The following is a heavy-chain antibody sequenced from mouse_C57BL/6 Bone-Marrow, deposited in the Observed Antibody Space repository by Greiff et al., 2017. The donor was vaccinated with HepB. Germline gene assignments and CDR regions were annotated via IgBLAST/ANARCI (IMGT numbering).Heavy chain of an antibody. Sequence: VQLQQPGTELVKPGASVKLSCKASGYTFTSYWMHWVKQRPGQGLEWIGNINPSNGGTNYNEKFKSKATLTVDKSSSTAYMQLSSLTSEDSAVYYCARSGGFYYDYYWYFDVWGTGTTVTVSS. CDR2: INPSNGGT. V-gene: IGHV1-53*01. J-gene: IGHJ1*03. CDR3: ARSGGFYYDYYWYFDV. D-gene: IGHD2-4*01. CDR1: GYTFTSYW.